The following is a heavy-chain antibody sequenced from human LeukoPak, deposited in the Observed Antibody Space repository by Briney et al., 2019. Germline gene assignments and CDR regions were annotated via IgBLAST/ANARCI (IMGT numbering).Heavy chain of an antibody. CDR1: GGSISSYY. V-gene: IGHV4-59*01. Sequence: SETLSLTCTVSGGSISSYYWSWIRQPPGKGLEWIGYIYYSGSTNYNPSLKSRVIISVDTSKNQFSLKLSSVTAADTAVYYCARGARRGVYYMDVWGKGTTVTVSS. J-gene: IGHJ6*03. CDR2: IYYSGST. CDR3: ARGARRGVYYMDV.